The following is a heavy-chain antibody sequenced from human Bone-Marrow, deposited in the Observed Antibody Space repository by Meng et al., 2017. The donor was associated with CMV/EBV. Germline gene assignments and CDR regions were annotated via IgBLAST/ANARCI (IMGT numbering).Heavy chain of an antibody. CDR3: AREVGIVVVPAAPLGAFDI. CDR1: GGSISSGGYY. CDR2: IYYSGST. V-gene: IGHV4-31*03. J-gene: IGHJ3*02. Sequence: SETLSLTCTVSGGSISSGGYYWSWIRQHPGKGLEWIGYIYYSGSTYYNPSLKSRVTISVDTSKNQFSLKLSSVTAADTAVYYCAREVGIVVVPAAPLGAFDIWGQGTRVTV. D-gene: IGHD2-2*01.